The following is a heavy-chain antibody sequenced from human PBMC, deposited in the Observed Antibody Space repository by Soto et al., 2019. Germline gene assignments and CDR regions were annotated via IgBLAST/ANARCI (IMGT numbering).Heavy chain of an antibody. V-gene: IGHV1-3*01. J-gene: IGHJ5*02. D-gene: IGHD3-10*01. Sequence: QVQLVQSGAEVKKPGASVKVSCKASGYTFSTYAIDWVRQAPGQGLEWMGWLNPSNGNSRYSKKFQGSVHMTRDASASTAYMELKTLTSEDTALYYWARDPLNSLSGLDLGGQGPLVTVSS. CDR2: LNPSNGNS. CDR3: ARDPLNSLSGLDL. CDR1: GYTFSTYA.